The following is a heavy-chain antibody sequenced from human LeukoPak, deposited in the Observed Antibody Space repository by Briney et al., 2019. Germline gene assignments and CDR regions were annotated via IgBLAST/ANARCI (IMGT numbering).Heavy chain of an antibody. J-gene: IGHJ3*02. V-gene: IGHV3-48*03. CDR2: ISASGTIT. CDR3: ARDPVWDSRPQIAFDI. D-gene: IGHD3-22*01. Sequence: GGSLRLSCAASGFTFSSYEMNWVRQAPGKGLEWISYISASGTITHYADSVEGRFTISRDNAKNTLYLQMNSLRAEDTAVYYCARDPVWDSRPQIAFDIWGQGTMVTVSS. CDR1: GFTFSSYE.